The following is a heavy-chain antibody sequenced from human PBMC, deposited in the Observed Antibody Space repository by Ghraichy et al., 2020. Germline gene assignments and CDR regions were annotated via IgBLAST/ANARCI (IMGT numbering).Heavy chain of an antibody. D-gene: IGHD7-27*01. CDR1: GFTFRSYG. V-gene: IGHV3-30*02. J-gene: IGHJ4*02. CDR2: IRNDGTAK. CDR3: ARLTGGGF. Sequence: GESLNISCAASGFTFRSYGMHWVRQAPGKGLEWVSFIRNDGTAKYYADAVKGRFTISRGNSESTLYLQMNSLRPEDTAIYYCARLTGGGFWGQGTLVTFSS.